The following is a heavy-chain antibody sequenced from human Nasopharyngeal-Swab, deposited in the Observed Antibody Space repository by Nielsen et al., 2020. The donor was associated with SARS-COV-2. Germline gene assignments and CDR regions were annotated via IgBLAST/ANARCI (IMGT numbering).Heavy chain of an antibody. J-gene: IGHJ4*02. CDR3: ARVVSVTRGWELDY. V-gene: IGHV3-15*01. CDR1: GFTFSNAW. Sequence: GESLKISCAASGFTFSNAWMSWVRQAPGKGLEWVGRIKSKTDGGTTDYAAPVKGRFTISRDDSKNTLYLQMNSLRAEDTAVYYCARVVSVTRGWELDYWGQGTLVTVSS. D-gene: IGHD4-17*01. CDR2: IKSKTDGGTT.